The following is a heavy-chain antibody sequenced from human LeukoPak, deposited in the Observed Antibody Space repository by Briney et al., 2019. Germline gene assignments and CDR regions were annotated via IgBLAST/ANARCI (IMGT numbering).Heavy chain of an antibody. V-gene: IGHV4-4*07. D-gene: IGHD2-2*01. CDR2: IYTSGST. CDR1: GGSISSYY. CDR3: AGAHCSSTSCYAGSWFDP. Sequence: SETLSLTCTVSGGSISSYYWSWIRQPAGKGLEWIGRIYTSGSTNYNPSLKSRVTMSVDTSKNQFSLKLSSVTAADTAVYYCAGAHCSSTSCYAGSWFDPWGQGTLVTVSS. J-gene: IGHJ5*02.